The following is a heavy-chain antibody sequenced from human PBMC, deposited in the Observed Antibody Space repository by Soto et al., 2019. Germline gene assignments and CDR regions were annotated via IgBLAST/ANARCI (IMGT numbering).Heavy chain of an antibody. CDR1: GYTFASYA. Sequence: QVQLVQSGAEVKKPGASVKVSCKASGYTFASYAISWMRQAPGQGLEWMGWISAYNGNTNYAQKLQGRVTMTTDTSTSTAYRELRSLSSDDTAVYYCARDPPPPDYWGQGTLVTVSS. CDR2: ISAYNGNT. CDR3: ARDPPPPDY. V-gene: IGHV1-18*01. J-gene: IGHJ4*02.